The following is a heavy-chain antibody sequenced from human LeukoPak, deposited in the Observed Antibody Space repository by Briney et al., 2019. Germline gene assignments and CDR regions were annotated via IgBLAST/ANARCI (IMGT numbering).Heavy chain of an antibody. CDR1: GFTFSSAG. V-gene: IGHV3-33*01. D-gene: IGHD2-15*01. Sequence: SLRLSRAASGFTFSSAGMHWVRQAPGKGLERVAVILYNGSNKYYADSVKGRFTISRDNSKNTLYLQMNSLRVEDTAVYYCARAGGYFSGGSCYRGYSWFDPWGQGTLVTVSS. CDR2: ILYNGSNK. J-gene: IGHJ5*02. CDR3: ARAGGYFSGGSCYRGYSWFDP.